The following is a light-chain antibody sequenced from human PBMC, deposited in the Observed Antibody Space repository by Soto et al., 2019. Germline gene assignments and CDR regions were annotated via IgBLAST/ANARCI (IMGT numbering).Light chain of an antibody. J-gene: IGKJ1*01. Sequence: SGLTQSPVTLAWSPGERSTLSCRASQSFSSSYLAWYQQKPGQAPRLLIYETSSRATGIPDRFSGSGSQTDFTLTISRLEPEDFAVYYCQQYGTSPRTFGQGTKVDIK. CDR2: ETS. CDR3: QQYGTSPRT. V-gene: IGKV3-20*01. CDR1: QSFSSSY.